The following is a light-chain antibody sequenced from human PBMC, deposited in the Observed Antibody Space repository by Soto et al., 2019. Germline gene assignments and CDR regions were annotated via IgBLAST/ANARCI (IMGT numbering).Light chain of an antibody. CDR3: QVWDSSSDHWV. Sequence: SYELTQPPSVSVAPGKTARITCGGNNIGSKSVHWYQQKPGQAPVLVIYYDSDRPSGIPERFSGSNSGNTATLTISRVEAGYEDDYYCQVWDSSSDHWVFGGGTKLTVL. CDR2: YDS. J-gene: IGLJ3*02. V-gene: IGLV3-21*04. CDR1: NIGSKS.